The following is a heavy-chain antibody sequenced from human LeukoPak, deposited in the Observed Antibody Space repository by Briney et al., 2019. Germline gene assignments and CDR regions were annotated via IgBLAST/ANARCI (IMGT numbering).Heavy chain of an antibody. CDR1: GGSISSYY. CDR2: IYYSGST. V-gene: IGHV4-59*01. CDR3: ARLLQSSWNDY. Sequence: SETLSLTCTVSGGSISSYYWSWIRQPPGKGLEWIGYIYYSGSTNYNPSLKSRVTISVDTSKNQFSLKLSSVTAADTAVYYCARLLQSSWNDYWGQGTLVTVSS. D-gene: IGHD1-1*01. J-gene: IGHJ4*02.